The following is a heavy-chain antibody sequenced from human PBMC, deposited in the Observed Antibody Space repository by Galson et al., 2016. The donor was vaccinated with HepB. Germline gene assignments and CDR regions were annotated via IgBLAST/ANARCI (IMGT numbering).Heavy chain of an antibody. CDR2: ISAASGNT. CDR1: GYTFTDYD. CDR3: ARDLIGNMDV. D-gene: IGHD3-16*02. V-gene: IGHV1-3*01. J-gene: IGHJ6*02. Sequence: SVKVSCTASGYTFTDYDMHWVRQSPGQRLEWLGYISAASGNTKYSQKFEDRLTVSRDTSERTHYMELSSLSSKDTAVYYCARDLIGNMDVWGQGTTVTVSS.